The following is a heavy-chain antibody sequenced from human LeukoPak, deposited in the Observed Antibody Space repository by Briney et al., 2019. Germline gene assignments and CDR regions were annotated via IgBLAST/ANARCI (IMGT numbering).Heavy chain of an antibody. V-gene: IGHV3-7*01. J-gene: IGHJ6*03. D-gene: IGHD2-15*01. CDR2: IKHDGSER. CDR1: GFTFSNYW. Sequence: PGGSLRLSCASSGFTFSNYWMSWVRQAPGKVLEWVANIKHDGSERYYVDSVEGRFTISRDNDNNSLFLQMNSLRAEDTAVYFCARGGTYGYYYYYYMDVWGKGTTVTVSS. CDR3: ARGGTYGYYYYYYMDV.